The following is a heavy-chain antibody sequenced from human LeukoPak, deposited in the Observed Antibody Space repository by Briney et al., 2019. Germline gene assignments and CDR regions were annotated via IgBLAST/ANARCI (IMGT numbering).Heavy chain of an antibody. CDR2: ISYDGSNK. CDR1: GFTFSSYA. J-gene: IGHJ1*01. CDR3: AREYYDSSGYYYVYFQH. V-gene: IGHV3-30-3*01. D-gene: IGHD3-22*01. Sequence: PGRSLRLSCAASGFTFSSYAMHWVRQAPGKGLEWVAVISYDGSNKYYADSVKGRFTISRDNAKNSLYLQMNSLRAEDTAVYYCAREYYDSSGYYYVYFQHWGQGTLVTVSS.